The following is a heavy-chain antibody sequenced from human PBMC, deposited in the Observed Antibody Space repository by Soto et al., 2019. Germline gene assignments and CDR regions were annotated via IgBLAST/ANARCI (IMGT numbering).Heavy chain of an antibody. CDR3: ARDEGDCSSTSCYEYYYYYGMDV. V-gene: IGHV1-69*01. J-gene: IGHJ6*02. Sequence: QVQLVQSGAEVKKPGSSVKVSCKASGGTFSSYAISWVRQAPGQGLEWMGGIIPIFGTANYAQKFQGRVTITADESTSTAYMELSSLRSGDTAVYYCARDEGDCSSTSCYEYYYYYGMDVWGQGTTVTVSS. D-gene: IGHD2-2*01. CDR2: IIPIFGTA. CDR1: GGTFSSYA.